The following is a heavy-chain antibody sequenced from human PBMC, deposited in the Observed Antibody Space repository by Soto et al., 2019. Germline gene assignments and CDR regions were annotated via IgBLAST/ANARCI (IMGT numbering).Heavy chain of an antibody. CDR3: VKDYSGNSPGY. CDR1: GFTFRSYA. CDR2: ISGSDGQT. Sequence: EMQLLESGGGLAQPGGTLRLSCAASGFTFRSYAMIWVRQAPGKGLEWVSGISGSDGQTIYADSVKGRFIISRDNSKNTLFLQMDGLRPDDTAIYYCVKDYSGNSPGYWGQGTPVTVSS. V-gene: IGHV3-23*01. J-gene: IGHJ4*02. D-gene: IGHD3-22*01.